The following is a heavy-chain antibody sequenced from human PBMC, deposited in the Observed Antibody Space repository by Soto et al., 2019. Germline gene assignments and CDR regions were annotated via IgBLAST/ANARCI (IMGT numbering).Heavy chain of an antibody. CDR1: GFTVSSKY. CDR3: ARDDVLCDGGRCYGIPLDV. V-gene: IGHV3-66*01. J-gene: IGHJ6*04. Sequence: GGSLRLSCAASGFTVSSKYMTWVRQAPGKWLEWVSLIQSGGTTYYADSVKGRFTIPRDTSENTLHLQMDSLRVEDTAVYYCARDDVLCDGGRCYGIPLDVLGKGTTVTVSS. CDR2: IQSGGTT. D-gene: IGHD2-15*01.